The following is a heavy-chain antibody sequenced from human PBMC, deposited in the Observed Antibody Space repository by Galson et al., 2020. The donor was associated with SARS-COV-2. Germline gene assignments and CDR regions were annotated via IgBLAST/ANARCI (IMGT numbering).Heavy chain of an antibody. CDR2: IYYSGST. D-gene: IGHD3-22*01. Sequence: ETSETLSLTCTVSGGSISSSSYYWGWIRQPPGKGLEWIGSIYYSGSTYYNPSLKSRVTISVDTSKNQFSLKLSSVTAADTAVYYCARQGDYYDSSGSKFDIWGQGTMVTVSS. CDR3: ARQGDYYDSSGSKFDI. CDR1: GGSISSSSYY. V-gene: IGHV4-39*01. J-gene: IGHJ3*02.